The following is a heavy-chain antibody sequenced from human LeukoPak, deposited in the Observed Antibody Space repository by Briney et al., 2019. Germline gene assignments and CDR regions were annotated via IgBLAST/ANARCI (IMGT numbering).Heavy chain of an antibody. Sequence: ASVKVSCKASGYTFTSYDINWVRQATGQGLEWMGWMNPNSGNTGYAQKLQGRVTITRNTSISTAYMELSSLRSEDTAVYYCARGVGNYFFGGVFFKKNPNDLLDIGAKGTMFTVS. CDR3: ARGVGNYFFGGVFFKKNPNDLLDI. J-gene: IGHJ3*02. CDR2: MNPNSGNT. D-gene: IGHD3-16*01. CDR1: GYTFTSYD. V-gene: IGHV1-8*03.